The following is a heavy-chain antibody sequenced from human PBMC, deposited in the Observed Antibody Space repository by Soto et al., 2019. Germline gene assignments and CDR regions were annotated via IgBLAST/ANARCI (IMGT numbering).Heavy chain of an antibody. CDR2: IWYDGSNK. V-gene: IGHV3-33*01. Sequence: PGGSLRLSCAASGFTFSSYGMHWVRQAPGKGLEWVAVIWYDGSNKYYADSVKGRFTISRDNSKNSLYLQMNSLRAEDTAVYYCASGQAGIAAAGTDYWGQGTLVTVSS. D-gene: IGHD6-13*01. CDR1: GFTFSSYG. CDR3: ASGQAGIAAAGTDY. J-gene: IGHJ4*02.